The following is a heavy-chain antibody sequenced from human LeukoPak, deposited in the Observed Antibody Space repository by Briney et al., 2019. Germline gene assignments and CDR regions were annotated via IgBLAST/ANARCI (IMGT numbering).Heavy chain of an antibody. CDR1: GGSISSYYW. Sequence: TLSLTCTVSGGSISSYYWSWIRQPPGKALEWLALIYWDDDKRYSPSLKSRLTITKDTSKNQVVLTMTNMDPVDTATYYCAHRPYYYDSSGYYFFDYWGQGTLVTVSS. CDR3: AHRPYYYDSSGYYFFDY. V-gene: IGHV2-5*08. D-gene: IGHD3-22*01. CDR2: IYWDDDK. J-gene: IGHJ4*02.